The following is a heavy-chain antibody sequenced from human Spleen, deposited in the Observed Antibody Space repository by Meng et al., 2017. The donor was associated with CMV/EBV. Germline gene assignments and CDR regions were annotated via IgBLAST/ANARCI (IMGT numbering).Heavy chain of an antibody. J-gene: IGHJ4*02. Sequence: SCAASGFTFSSYAMHWVRQAPGKGLEWVAVISYDGSNKYYADSVKGRFTISRDNSKNTLYLQMNSLRAEDTAVYYCAKIAAAGAFDYWGQGTLVTVSS. CDR3: AKIAAAGAFDY. V-gene: IGHV3-30*04. D-gene: IGHD6-13*01. CDR1: GFTFSSYA. CDR2: ISYDGSNK.